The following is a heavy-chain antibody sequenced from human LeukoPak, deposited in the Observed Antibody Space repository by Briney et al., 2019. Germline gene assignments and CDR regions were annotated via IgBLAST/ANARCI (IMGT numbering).Heavy chain of an antibody. V-gene: IGHV4-4*07. Sequence: SETLSPTCTVSGGSISTYYWTWIRQPAGKGLEWIGHIYISGTTNYSPSLKSRVTMSVDTSKNQFSLKLSSVTAADTAVYYCARERTSCTNGVCRTPRWFDPWGQGILVTVSS. CDR2: IYISGTT. J-gene: IGHJ5*02. CDR1: GGSISTYY. CDR3: ARERTSCTNGVCRTPRWFDP. D-gene: IGHD2-8*01.